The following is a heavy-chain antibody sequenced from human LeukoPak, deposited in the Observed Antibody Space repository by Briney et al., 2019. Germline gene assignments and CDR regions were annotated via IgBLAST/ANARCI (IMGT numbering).Heavy chain of an antibody. CDR3: ARGIVLVPAAKEYFDL. CDR1: GGSFSDYY. V-gene: IGHV4-34*01. Sequence: SETLSLTCAVYGGSFSDYYLSWIRQPPGKGLEWIGEINHSGSTNYNPSLKSRVTISVDTSKNQFSLKLSSVTAADTAVYYCARGIVLVPAAKEYFDLWGRGTLVTVSS. J-gene: IGHJ2*01. CDR2: INHSGST. D-gene: IGHD2-2*01.